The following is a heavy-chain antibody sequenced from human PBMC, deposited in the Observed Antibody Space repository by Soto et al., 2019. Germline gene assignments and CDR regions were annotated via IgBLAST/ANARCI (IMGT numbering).Heavy chain of an antibody. D-gene: IGHD6-19*01. V-gene: IGHV3-33*01. CDR1: GFTFSSYG. J-gene: IGHJ4*02. CDR3: ARGASAVAASLDY. Sequence: QVQLVESGGGVVQPGRSLRLSCAASGFTFSSYGMHWVRQAPGKGLEWVAFIWYDGSNKYYTDSVKGRFTISRDNSKNTVFLQMSSLSAEDTAVYYCARGASAVAASLDYWAQGTLVSVS. CDR2: IWYDGSNK.